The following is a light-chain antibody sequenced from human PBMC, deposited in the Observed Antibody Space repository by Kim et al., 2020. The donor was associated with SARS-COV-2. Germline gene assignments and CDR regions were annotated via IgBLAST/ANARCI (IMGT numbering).Light chain of an antibody. CDR1: QSISTY. Sequence: DIQMTQSPSSLSASVGDRVTITCRASQSISTYLNWYQQKPGKAPKLLIYGASNLPSGVASRFSGSGSGTDFTLTISTLQPEDFGTYYCQQGYSTFGQGTKLEI. V-gene: IGKV1-39*01. J-gene: IGKJ2*01. CDR3: QQGYST. CDR2: GAS.